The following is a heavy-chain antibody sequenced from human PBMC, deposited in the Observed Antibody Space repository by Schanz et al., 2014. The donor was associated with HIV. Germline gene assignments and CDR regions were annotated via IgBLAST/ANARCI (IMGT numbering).Heavy chain of an antibody. J-gene: IGHJ5*02. CDR1: GYTFSRSA. V-gene: IGHV1-18*01. Sequence: QVQLVQSGTEVAQPGASVKVSCKASGYTFSRSAISWVRQAPGQGLEWMGWISGKNGETNYAQNFQGRVTMTTDTSASTTYMELKSLRSDDTAMYYCARDLNRWRDGSEKWFDTWGQGTLVTVSS. D-gene: IGHD2-15*01. CDR3: ARDLNRWRDGSEKWFDT. CDR2: ISGKNGET.